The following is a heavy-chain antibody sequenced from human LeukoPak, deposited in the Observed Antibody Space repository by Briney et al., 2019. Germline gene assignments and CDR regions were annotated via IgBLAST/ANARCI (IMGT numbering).Heavy chain of an antibody. J-gene: IGHJ4*02. CDR1: GFTFSSYS. D-gene: IGHD1-26*01. CDR2: INWNGGST. V-gene: IGHV3-20*04. Sequence: GGSLRLSCAVSGFTFSSYSMNWVRQAPGKGLEWVSGINWNGGSTGYADSVKGRFTISRDNAKNSLYLQMNSLRAEDTALYYCARKASGSYFFDYWGQGTLVTVSS. CDR3: ARKASGSYFFDY.